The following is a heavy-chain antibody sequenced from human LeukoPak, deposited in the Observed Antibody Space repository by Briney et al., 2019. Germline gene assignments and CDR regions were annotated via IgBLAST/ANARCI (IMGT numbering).Heavy chain of an antibody. Sequence: PGRSLRLSCAAAGFTFSSYATSWVRPAPGKGLEWVSAISGSGGSTYYADSVKGRFTISRDNSKNTLYLQMNSLRAEDTAVYYCAKDEGSYYDSSGYFDYWGQGTLVTVSS. V-gene: IGHV3-23*01. D-gene: IGHD3-22*01. J-gene: IGHJ4*02. CDR1: GFTFSSYA. CDR2: ISGSGGST. CDR3: AKDEGSYYDSSGYFDY.